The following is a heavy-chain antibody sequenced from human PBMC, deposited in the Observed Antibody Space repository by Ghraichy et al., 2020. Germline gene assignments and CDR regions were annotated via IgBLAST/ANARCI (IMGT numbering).Heavy chain of an antibody. CDR3: ARDCEPYGSGSYFLSYFDY. V-gene: IGHV3-30-3*01. D-gene: IGHD3-10*01. CDR2: ISYDGSNK. Sequence: GGSLRLSCAASGFTFSSYAMHWVRQAPGKGLEWVAVISYDGSNKYYADSVKGRFTISRDNSKNTLYLQMNSLRAEDTAVYYCARDCEPYGSGSYFLSYFDYWGQGTLVTVSS. CDR1: GFTFSSYA. J-gene: IGHJ4*02.